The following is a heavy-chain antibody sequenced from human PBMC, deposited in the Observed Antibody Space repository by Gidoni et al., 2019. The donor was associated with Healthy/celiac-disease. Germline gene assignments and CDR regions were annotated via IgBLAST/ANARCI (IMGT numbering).Heavy chain of an antibody. CDR3: ARAYYYDSSGYYPDAFDI. V-gene: IGHV3-53*02. D-gene: IGHD3-22*01. J-gene: IGHJ3*02. Sequence: EVQLVETGGGLIQPGGSLRLSCAASGFTVSSNYMSWVRQAPGKGLEWVSVIYSGGSTYYADSVKGRFIISRDKSKNTLYLQMNSLRAEDTAVYYCARAYYYDSSGYYPDAFDIWGQGTMVTVSS. CDR1: GFTVSSNY. CDR2: IYSGGST.